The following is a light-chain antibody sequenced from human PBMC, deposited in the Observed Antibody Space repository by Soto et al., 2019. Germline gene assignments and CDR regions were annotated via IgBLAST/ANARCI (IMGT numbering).Light chain of an antibody. CDR3: QQYPAVT. J-gene: IGKJ4*01. Sequence: GDRVTITCRASQSISSWLAWYQQKPGKAPKLLIYDASSLESGVPSRFSVSGSGTEFTLTISSLQPDDFATYYCQQYPAVTFGGGTKVEIK. V-gene: IGKV1-5*01. CDR1: QSISSW. CDR2: DAS.